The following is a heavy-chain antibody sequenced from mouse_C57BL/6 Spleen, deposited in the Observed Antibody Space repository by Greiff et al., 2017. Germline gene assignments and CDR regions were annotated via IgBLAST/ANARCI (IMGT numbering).Heavy chain of an antibody. CDR3: AIDALYYDYGYYAMDY. D-gene: IGHD2-4*01. Sequence: EVMLVESEGGLVQPGSSMKLSCTASGFTFSDYYMAWVRQVPEKGLEWVANINYDGSSTYYLDSLKSRFIISRDNAKNILYLQMSSLKSEDTATYYCAIDALYYDYGYYAMDYWGQGTSVTVSS. V-gene: IGHV5-16*01. CDR2: INYDGSST. J-gene: IGHJ4*01. CDR1: GFTFSDYY.